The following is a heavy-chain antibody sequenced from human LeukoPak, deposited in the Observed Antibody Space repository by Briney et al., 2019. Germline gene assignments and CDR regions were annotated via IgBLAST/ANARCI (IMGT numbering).Heavy chain of an antibody. Sequence: SETLSLTCTVSGGSISSGGYYWSWLRQHPGKGLEWIGYIYYSGSTYYNPSLKSRVTISVDTSKNQFSLKLSSVTAADTAVYYCASSSTVTTRKSWFDPWGQGTLVTVSS. CDR2: IYYSGST. J-gene: IGHJ5*02. CDR1: GGSISSGGYY. D-gene: IGHD4-17*01. V-gene: IGHV4-31*03. CDR3: ASSSTVTTRKSWFDP.